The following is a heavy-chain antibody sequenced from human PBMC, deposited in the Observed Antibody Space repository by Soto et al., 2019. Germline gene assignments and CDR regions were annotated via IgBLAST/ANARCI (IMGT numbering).Heavy chain of an antibody. D-gene: IGHD3-10*01. CDR1: GFTFSSYS. J-gene: IGHJ4*02. V-gene: IGHV3-48*02. CDR3: ARERGTYYYGSGSYRYFEY. CDR2: ISSSSSTI. Sequence: GGSLRLSCAALGFTFSSYSMNWVRQAPGKGLEWVSYISSSSSTIYYADSVKGRFTISRDNAKNSLYLQMNSLRDEDTAVYYCARERGTYYYGSGSYRYFEYWGQGTLVTVSS.